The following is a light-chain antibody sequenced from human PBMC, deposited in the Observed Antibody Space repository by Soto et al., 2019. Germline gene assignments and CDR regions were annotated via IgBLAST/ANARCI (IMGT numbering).Light chain of an antibody. J-gene: IGKJ3*01. CDR3: QQYKRWPFT. Sequence: EILMTQSPATLSLSPGERATLSCRASQSVSSTLGWYQQKPGQAPRLLIYGASTRATGIPTRFSGSGSGTEFTLTIRSLQSEDFAVYYCQQYKRWPFTFGPVTTVDIK. V-gene: IGKV3-15*01. CDR1: QSVSST. CDR2: GAS.